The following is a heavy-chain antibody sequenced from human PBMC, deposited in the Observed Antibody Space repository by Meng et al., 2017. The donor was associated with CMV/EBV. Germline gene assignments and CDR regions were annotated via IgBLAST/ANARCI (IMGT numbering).Heavy chain of an antibody. CDR2: IYYSGST. J-gene: IGHJ5*02. D-gene: IGHD3-22*01. CDR1: GGSISSSSYY. CDR3: ARGVVTMIVVYDP. Sequence: QLQLPESVPVLVKPSETLSPTCTVPGGSISSSSYYWGWIRQPPGKGLEWIGSIYYSGSTYYNPSLKSRVTISVDTSKNQFSLKLSSVTAADTAVYYCARGVVTMIVVYDPWGQGTLVTVSS. V-gene: IGHV4-39*07.